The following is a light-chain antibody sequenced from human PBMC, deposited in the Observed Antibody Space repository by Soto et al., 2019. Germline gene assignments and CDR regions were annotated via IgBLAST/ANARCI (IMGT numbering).Light chain of an antibody. Sequence: DIQMTQSPSSLSASVGDRVTITFRASQSISSYLNWYQQKPGKAPKLLIYAASSLQSGVPSRFSGSGSGTDFTLTISSLQPEDFATYYCQQSYSTPWTFGQGTKVAI. CDR2: AAS. CDR3: QQSYSTPWT. V-gene: IGKV1-39*01. J-gene: IGKJ1*01. CDR1: QSISSY.